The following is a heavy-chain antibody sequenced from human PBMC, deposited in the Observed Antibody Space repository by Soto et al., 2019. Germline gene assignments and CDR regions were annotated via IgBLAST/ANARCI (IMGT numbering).Heavy chain of an antibody. V-gene: IGHV3-21*06. J-gene: IGHJ5*02. Sequence: EVQVVESGGGLVKPGGSLTLSCNFTFGMYSMNWVRQAPGKGLEWVASISSGAAYIKYAGSVQGRFTISRDNAKNTVSLQMSSLRVEYTAVYFCTRDEGGNYDSWFHPWGQGTQVTVSA. CDR1: TFGMYS. CDR2: ISSGAAYI. CDR3: TRDEGGNYDSWFHP. D-gene: IGHD3-3*01.